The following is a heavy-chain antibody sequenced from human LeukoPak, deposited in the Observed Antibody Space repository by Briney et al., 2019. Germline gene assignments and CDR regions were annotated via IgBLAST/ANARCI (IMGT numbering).Heavy chain of an antibody. D-gene: IGHD1-1*01. CDR2: ISWNSGSI. V-gene: IGHV3-9*01. CDR3: ATKAGNHQERVSLDY. Sequence: GGSLRLSCAASGFTFDDYAMHWVRQAPGKGLEWVSGISWNSGSIGYADSVKGRFTISRDNAKNSLYLQMNSLRAEDTALYYCATKAGNHQERVSLDYWGQGILVTVSS. CDR1: GFTFDDYA. J-gene: IGHJ4*02.